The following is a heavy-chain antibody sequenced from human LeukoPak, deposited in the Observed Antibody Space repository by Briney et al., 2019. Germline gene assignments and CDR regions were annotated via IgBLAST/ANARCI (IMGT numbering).Heavy chain of an antibody. J-gene: IGHJ3*02. V-gene: IGHV3-21*06. CDR2: ISSSSSYI. CDR1: GFTFSSYS. Sequence: PGGSLRLSCAASGFTFSSYSMNWVRQAPGKGLEWASSISSSSSYIYYADSVKGRFTISRDNAKNSLYLQMNSLRAEDTAVYYCARDFGITMVRGVIATLYDAFDIWGQGTMVTVSS. CDR3: ARDFGITMVRGVIATLYDAFDI. D-gene: IGHD3-10*01.